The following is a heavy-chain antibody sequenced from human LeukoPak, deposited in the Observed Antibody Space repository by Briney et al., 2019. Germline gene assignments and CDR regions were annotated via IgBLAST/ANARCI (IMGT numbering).Heavy chain of an antibody. CDR2: IRSKVDGGTA. V-gene: IGHV3-15*01. Sequence: GGSLRLSCGVSGLTFSDAWLTWVRQGPGKGLEWVGLIRSKVDGGTADYATTVKGRFTISRDDSKNMLYLQMNGLKTEDTAIYYCTKDLPFTAGGVIVHWDQGALVTVSS. D-gene: IGHD3-16*01. J-gene: IGHJ5*02. CDR1: GLTFSDAW. CDR3: TKDLPFTAGGVIVH.